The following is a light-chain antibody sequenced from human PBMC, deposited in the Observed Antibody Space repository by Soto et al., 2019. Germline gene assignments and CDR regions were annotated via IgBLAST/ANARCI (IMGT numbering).Light chain of an antibody. V-gene: IGKV3-15*01. J-gene: IGKJ2*01. CDR1: QSVSRN. CDR2: GAS. CDR3: QQYNGWPYT. Sequence: EIVMTQPPATLSVSPGERATLSCRASQSVSRNLAWYRQKPGQAPRLLIYGASTRATGTPARFSGSGSGTEFTLTISSLQSEDFAVYYCQQYNGWPYTFGQGTKLEIK.